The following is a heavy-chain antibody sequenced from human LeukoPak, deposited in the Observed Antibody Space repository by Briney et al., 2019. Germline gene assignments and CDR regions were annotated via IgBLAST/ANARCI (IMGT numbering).Heavy chain of an antibody. CDR3: ASSSSWSEFDP. Sequence: SQTPSLTCAVSGGSISSGGYSWSWIRQPPGKGLEWIGYIYHSGSTYYNPSLKSRVTISVDRSKNQFSLKLSSVTAADTAVYYCASSSSWSEFDPWGQGTLVTVSS. CDR2: IYHSGST. J-gene: IGHJ5*02. V-gene: IGHV4-30-2*01. CDR1: GGSISSGGYS. D-gene: IGHD6-13*01.